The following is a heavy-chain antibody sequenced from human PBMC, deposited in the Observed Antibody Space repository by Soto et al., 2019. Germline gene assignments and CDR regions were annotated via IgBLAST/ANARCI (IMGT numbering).Heavy chain of an antibody. CDR3: AKGITIFGVVSITYYYYYMDV. J-gene: IGHJ6*03. D-gene: IGHD3-3*01. CDR2: ISGSGGST. CDR1: GFTFSSYA. Sequence: GGSLRLSCAASGFTFSSYAMSWVRQAPGKGLEWVSAISGSGGSTYYADSVKGRFTISRDNSKNTLYLQMNSLRAEDTAVYYCAKGITIFGVVSITYYYYYMDVWGKGTTVTVSS. V-gene: IGHV3-23*01.